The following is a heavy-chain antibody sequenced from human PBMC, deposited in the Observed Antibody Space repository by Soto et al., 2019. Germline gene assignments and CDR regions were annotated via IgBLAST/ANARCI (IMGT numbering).Heavy chain of an antibody. J-gene: IGHJ6*03. CDR2: INDSGNT. D-gene: IGHD3-10*01. V-gene: IGHV4-34*01. Sequence: QVQLQQWGAGLLKPSETLSLTCAVYGGSFSGYQWTWIRQTPGKGLEWSGEINDSGNTNYNPSLKSRVTIFLDTPKKQISRKLSSVTAAETAVYFCARGLILCFGELSRRGGYYYYMDVWGKGTTVTVSS. CDR1: GGSFSGYQ. CDR3: ARGLILCFGELSRRGGYYYYMDV.